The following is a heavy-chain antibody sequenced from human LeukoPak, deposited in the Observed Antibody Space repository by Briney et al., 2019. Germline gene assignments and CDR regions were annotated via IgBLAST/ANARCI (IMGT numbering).Heavy chain of an antibody. J-gene: IGHJ3*02. CDR1: GGSFSGYY. CDR3: ARGAGYCSSTSCYRVVFAFDI. V-gene: IGHV4-34*01. Sequence: SETLSLTCAVYGGSFSGYYWSWIRQPPGKGLEWIGEINHSGSTNYNPCLKSRVTISVDTSKNQFSLKLSSVTAADTAVYYCARGAGYCSSTSCYRVVFAFDIWGQGTMVTVSS. CDR2: INHSGST. D-gene: IGHD2-2*03.